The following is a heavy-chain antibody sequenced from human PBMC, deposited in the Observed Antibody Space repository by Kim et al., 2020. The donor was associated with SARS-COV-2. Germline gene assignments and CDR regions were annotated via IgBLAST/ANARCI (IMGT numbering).Heavy chain of an antibody. Sequence: ASVKVSCKASAYTFTSYDINWVRQATGQGLEWMGWMNPKSGNTGYAQKFQGRVTMTRNTSISTAYMELSSLRSEDTAVYYCASQDLGYCSGGSCYSEYFQHWGQGTLVTVSS. CDR2: MNPKSGNT. CDR3: ASQDLGYCSGGSCYSEYFQH. CDR1: AYTFTSYD. D-gene: IGHD2-15*01. V-gene: IGHV1-8*01. J-gene: IGHJ1*01.